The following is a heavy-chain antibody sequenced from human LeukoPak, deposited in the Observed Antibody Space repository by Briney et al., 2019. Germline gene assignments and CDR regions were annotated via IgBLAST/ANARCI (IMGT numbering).Heavy chain of an antibody. CDR1: GFTFSSYS. CDR3: AREWKGSSWFVDY. J-gene: IGHJ4*02. V-gene: IGHV3-21*01. Sequence: GGSLRLSCAASGFTFSSYSMNWVRQAPGKGLEWVSSISSSSSYIYYADSVKGRFTISRDNGKNSLYLQMDSLRAGDTAVYYCAREWKGSSWFVDYWGQGTLVTVSS. CDR2: ISSSSSYI. D-gene: IGHD6-13*01.